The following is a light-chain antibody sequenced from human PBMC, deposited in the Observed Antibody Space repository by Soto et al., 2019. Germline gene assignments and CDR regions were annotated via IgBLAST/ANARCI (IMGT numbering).Light chain of an antibody. J-gene: IGKJ1*01. CDR2: GAS. CDR1: QSVSNNY. CDR3: QQYGSSGT. V-gene: IGKV3-20*01. Sequence: EIVFTQSPGTPSLSPGERANLSCRASQSVSNNYLAWYQQKPGQAPRLLTYGASNRATGIPDRFSGSGSGTDFTLTISRLEPEDFAVYYCQQYGSSGTFGQGTKVDI.